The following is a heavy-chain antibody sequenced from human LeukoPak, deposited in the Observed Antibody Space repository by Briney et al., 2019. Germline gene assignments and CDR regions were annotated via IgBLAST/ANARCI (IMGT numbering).Heavy chain of an antibody. Sequence: PGGSLRLSCAASGFTFSSYAMSWVRQAPGKGLEWVSAISGSGGSTYYADSVKGRFTISRDSSRDTLYLQMNSLRAEDTAVSYCATRPSGDYTYFDYWGQGTLVTVSS. CDR3: ATRPSGDYTYFDY. CDR2: ISGSGGST. CDR1: GFTFSSYA. V-gene: IGHV3-23*01. J-gene: IGHJ4*02. D-gene: IGHD4-17*01.